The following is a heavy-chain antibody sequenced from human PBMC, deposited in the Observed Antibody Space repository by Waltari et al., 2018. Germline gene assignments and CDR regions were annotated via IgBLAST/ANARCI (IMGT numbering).Heavy chain of an antibody. CDR3: ARIYYGDYVVY. D-gene: IGHD4-17*01. CDR1: GFTFSSDW. V-gene: IGHV3-7*03. Sequence: EVQLVESGGGLVQPGGALRLSCAASGFTFSSDWMSWVRQAPGKGLEWVANIKQDGSEKYYVDSVKGRFTISRDNAKNSLYLQMNSLRAEDTAVYYCARIYYGDYVVYWGQGTLVTVSS. J-gene: IGHJ4*02. CDR2: IKQDGSEK.